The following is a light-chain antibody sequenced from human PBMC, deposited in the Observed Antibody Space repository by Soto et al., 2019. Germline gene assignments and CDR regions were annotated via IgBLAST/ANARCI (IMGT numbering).Light chain of an antibody. CDR2: AAS. CDR1: QDISRY. CDR3: QQLYSYSS. J-gene: IGKJ5*01. Sequence: DIQLTQYPSFVSASVGERVTITCRASQDISRYLAWYQQKPGEAPKLLISAASTLHSGVPSRFSGSGSGTEFTLTVSYLLPEDFATYYCQQLYSYSSFGQGTRLESK. V-gene: IGKV1-9*01.